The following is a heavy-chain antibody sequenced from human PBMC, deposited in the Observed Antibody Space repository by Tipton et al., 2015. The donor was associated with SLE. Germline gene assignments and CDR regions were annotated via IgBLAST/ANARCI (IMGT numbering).Heavy chain of an antibody. J-gene: IGHJ4*02. D-gene: IGHD6-6*01. CDR2: IYHSGST. V-gene: IGHV4-4*02. Sequence: PLRLSCTVSGGSISSHYWSWIRQPPGKGLEWIGEIYHSGSTNYNPSLKSRVTISVDKSKNQFSLKLSSVTAADTAVYYCARNLRQLVPNSQNYWGQGTLVTVSS. CDR1: GGSISSHY. CDR3: ARNLRQLVPNSQNY.